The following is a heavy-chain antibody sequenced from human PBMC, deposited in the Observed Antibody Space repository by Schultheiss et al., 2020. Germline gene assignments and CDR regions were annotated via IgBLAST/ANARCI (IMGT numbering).Heavy chain of an antibody. J-gene: IGHJ3*02. D-gene: IGHD4-17*01. CDR3: ARDMTTATWAAFDI. Sequence: GESLKISCAASGFTFDDYGMSWVRQAPGKGLEWVSGINWNGGSTGYADSVKGRFTISRDNAKNSLYLQMNSLRAEDTALYHCARDMTTATWAAFDIWGQGTMVTVSS. CDR1: GFTFDDYG. CDR2: INWNGGST. V-gene: IGHV3-20*01.